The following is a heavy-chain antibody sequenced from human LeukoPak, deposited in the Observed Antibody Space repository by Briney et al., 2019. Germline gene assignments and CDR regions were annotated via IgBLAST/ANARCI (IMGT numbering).Heavy chain of an antibody. V-gene: IGHV4-39*01. CDR1: GGSVSSTAYY. Sequence: SETLSLTCTVSGGSVSSTAYYWGWIRQTPGKGLEWIGNAYVNGHTYYNPSLKSRVTIVVDTSKNEFSLKLSSVTAADTAVYYCARLGGYKLSRNAFDIWGRGTLVTVSS. D-gene: IGHD5-24*01. J-gene: IGHJ3*02. CDR2: AYVNGHT. CDR3: ARLGGYKLSRNAFDI.